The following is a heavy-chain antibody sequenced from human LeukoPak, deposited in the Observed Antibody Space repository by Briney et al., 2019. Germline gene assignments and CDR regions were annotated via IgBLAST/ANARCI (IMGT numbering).Heavy chain of an antibody. J-gene: IGHJ4*02. Sequence: GGSLRLSCAASGFTFDDYAMHWVRQAPGKGLEWVSGISWNSGSIGYADSVKGRFTISRDNAKNSLYLQMNSLRAEDTALYYCAKDFASENSYDFLVWGQGTLVTVSS. D-gene: IGHD3/OR15-3a*01. V-gene: IGHV3-9*01. CDR3: AKDFASENSYDFLV. CDR1: GFTFDDYA. CDR2: ISWNSGSI.